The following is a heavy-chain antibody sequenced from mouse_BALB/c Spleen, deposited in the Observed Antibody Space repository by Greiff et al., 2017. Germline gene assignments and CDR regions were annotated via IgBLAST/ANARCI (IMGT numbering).Heavy chain of an antibody. Sequence: LQQPGSELVRPGASVKLSCKASGYTFTSYWMHWVKQRPGQGLEWIGNIYPGSGSTNYDEKFKSKTTLTVDTSSSTSYMQLSSLTSEDSAVYYCTNLYGYGAMDYWGQGTSVTVSS. J-gene: IGHJ4*01. CDR2: IYPGSGST. V-gene: IGHV1S22*01. D-gene: IGHD2-2*01. CDR3: TNLYGYGAMDY. CDR1: GYTFTSYW.